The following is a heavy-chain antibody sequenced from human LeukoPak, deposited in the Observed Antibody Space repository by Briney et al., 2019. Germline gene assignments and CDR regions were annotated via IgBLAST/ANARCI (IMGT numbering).Heavy chain of an antibody. V-gene: IGHV4-59*08. CDR3: ARHNQVTVTTSSYSYPMDV. CDR1: GGSVSGYF. J-gene: IGHJ6*02. Sequence: SETLSLTCTVSGGSVSGYFWSWIRQPPGKGLEWVAYIHYTGTTNYNPSLKSRLMISVDTSKNQFSLKLSSVTAADTAVYYCARHNQVTVTTSSYSYPMDVWGQGTTVTVSS. CDR2: IHYTGTT. D-gene: IGHD4-11*01.